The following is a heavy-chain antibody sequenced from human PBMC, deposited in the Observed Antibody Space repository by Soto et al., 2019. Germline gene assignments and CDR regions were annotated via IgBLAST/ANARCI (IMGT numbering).Heavy chain of an antibody. CDR2: IIPIFGTA. CDR1: GYTFTNYA. Sequence: GDSVKVSCKASGYTFTNYAIHWVRQAPGQGLEWMGGIIPIFGTANYAQKFQGRVTITADESTSTAYMELSSLRSEDTAVYYCARSGDHEDYWGQGTLVTVSS. J-gene: IGHJ4*02. V-gene: IGHV1-69*13. CDR3: ARSGDHEDY. D-gene: IGHD4-17*01.